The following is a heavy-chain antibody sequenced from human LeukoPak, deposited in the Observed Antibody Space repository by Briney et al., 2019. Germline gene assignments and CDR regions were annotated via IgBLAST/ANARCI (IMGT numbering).Heavy chain of an antibody. J-gene: IGHJ4*02. CDR1: GGSFRTYY. D-gene: IGHD2-21*02. CDR3: AREGSMTARPFVSFDY. Sequence: SETLSLTCAVSGGSFRTYYWSWIRQPPGKGLEWIGRINTSGSTDYNPSLESRVSMSVDTSKNHFSVKLRSVTAADTSVYYCAREGSMTARPFVSFDYWGQGTLVTVSS. CDR2: INTSGST. V-gene: IGHV4-4*07.